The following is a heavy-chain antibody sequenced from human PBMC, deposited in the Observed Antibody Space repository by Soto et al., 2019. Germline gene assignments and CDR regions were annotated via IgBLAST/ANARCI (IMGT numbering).Heavy chain of an antibody. CDR2: IYSGGST. CDR1: GFTVSSNY. D-gene: IGHD2-15*01. V-gene: IGHV3-66*01. CDR3: ATAKLLLPWLFDY. Sequence: PGGSLRLSCAASGFTVSSNYMTWVRPAPGKGLEWVSVIYSGGSTNYADSVKGRFTISRDDSKNTLFLQMNSLRAEDTAVYYCATAKLLLPWLFDYWGQGTLVTVSS. J-gene: IGHJ4*02.